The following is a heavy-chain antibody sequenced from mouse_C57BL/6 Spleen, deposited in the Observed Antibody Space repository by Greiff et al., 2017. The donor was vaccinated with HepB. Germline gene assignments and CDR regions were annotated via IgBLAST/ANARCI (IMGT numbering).Heavy chain of an antibody. CDR1: GFSLTSYG. Sequence: VQLQQSGPGLVQPSQSLSITCTVSGFSLTSYGVHWVRQSPGKGLEWLGVIWSGGSTDYNAAFISRLSISKDNSKSQVFVKMNSLQADDTAIYYCARNTVVAGDYAMDYWGQGTSVTVSS. V-gene: IGHV2-2*01. J-gene: IGHJ4*01. D-gene: IGHD1-1*01. CDR2: IWSGGST. CDR3: ARNTVVAGDYAMDY.